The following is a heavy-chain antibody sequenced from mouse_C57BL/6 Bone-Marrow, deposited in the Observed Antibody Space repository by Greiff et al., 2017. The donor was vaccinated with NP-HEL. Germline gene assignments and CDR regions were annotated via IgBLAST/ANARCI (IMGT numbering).Heavy chain of an antibody. V-gene: IGHV6-3*01. CDR2: IRLKSDNYAT. Sequence: EVKVEESGGGLVQPGGSMKLSCVASGFTFSNYWMNWVRQSPEKGLEWVAQIRLKSDNYATHYAESVKGRFTISRDDSKSSVYLQMNNLRAEDTGIYYCTGCGRWLPLAYWGQGTLVTVSA. D-gene: IGHD2-3*01. J-gene: IGHJ3*01. CDR1: GFTFSNYW. CDR3: TGCGRWLPLAY.